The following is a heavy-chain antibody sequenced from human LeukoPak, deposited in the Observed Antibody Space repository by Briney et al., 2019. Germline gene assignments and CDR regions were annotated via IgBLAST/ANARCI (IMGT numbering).Heavy chain of an antibody. CDR3: TKALLDFWEPLAS. V-gene: IGHV3-30*18. CDR1: GFTFSSYG. CDR2: ISYDGSNK. J-gene: IGHJ4*02. D-gene: IGHD3-3*01. Sequence: GGSLRLSCAASGFTFSSYGMHWVRQAPGKGLEWVAVISYDGSNKYYADSVKGRFTISRDKSENTLYLQMSSLRAADTAIYYCTKALLDFWEPLASWGQGTLVTVSS.